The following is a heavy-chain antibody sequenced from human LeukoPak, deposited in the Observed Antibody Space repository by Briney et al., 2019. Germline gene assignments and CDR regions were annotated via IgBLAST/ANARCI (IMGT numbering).Heavy chain of an antibody. CDR3: ARGMVATIFDY. CDR1: GFTFSSFS. V-gene: IGHV3-21*01. Sequence: GGSLRLSCAPSGFTFSSFSMNWVRQAPGKGLECVSSISSSSSYIYYADSVKGRFTISRDNAKNSLYLQMTSLRAEHTAVYYCARGMVATIFDYWGQGTLVTVSS. CDR2: ISSSSSYI. J-gene: IGHJ4*02. D-gene: IGHD5-24*01.